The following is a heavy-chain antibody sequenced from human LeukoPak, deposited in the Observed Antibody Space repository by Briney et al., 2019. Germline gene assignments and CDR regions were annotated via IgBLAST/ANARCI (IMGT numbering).Heavy chain of an antibody. CDR2: ISSSGSTI. V-gene: IGHV3-48*03. J-gene: IGHJ4*02. CDR3: ARGAFRFDGSGSYYKGPMYYFDY. CDR1: GFTFSSYE. D-gene: IGHD3-10*01. Sequence: PGGSLRLSCAASGFTFSSYEMNWVRQAPGKGLEWVSYISSSGSTIYYADSVKGRFTISRDNSKNTLYLQMNSRRAEDTAVYYCARGAFRFDGSGSYYKGPMYYFDYWGQGTLVTVSS.